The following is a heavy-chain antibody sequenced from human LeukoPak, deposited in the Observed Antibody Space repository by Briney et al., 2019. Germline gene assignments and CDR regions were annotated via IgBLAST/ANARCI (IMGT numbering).Heavy chain of an antibody. J-gene: IGHJ4*02. Sequence: GASVKVSCKASGGTFSSYAISWVRQAPGQGLEWMGGIIPIFGTANYAQKFQGRVTITADESTSTAYMELSSLRSEDTAVYYCATSLRSGVGRFLEWFDYWGQGTLVTVSS. CDR2: IIPIFGTA. D-gene: IGHD3-3*01. CDR1: GGTFSSYA. CDR3: ATSLRSGVGRFLEWFDY. V-gene: IGHV1-69*13.